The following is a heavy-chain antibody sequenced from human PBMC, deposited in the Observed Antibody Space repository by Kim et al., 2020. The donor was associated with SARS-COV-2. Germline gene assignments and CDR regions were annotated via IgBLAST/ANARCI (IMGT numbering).Heavy chain of an antibody. Sequence: GGSLRLSCAASGFIFSSYGIHWVRQAPGKGLEWVALIWYDGSNKYYADSVKGRFTISRDNSKNTLYLQMNSLRAEGTAVYYCARHRELLDYWGQGTLVTVSS. V-gene: IGHV3-33*01. D-gene: IGHD1-7*01. CDR1: GFIFSSYG. CDR2: IWYDGSNK. J-gene: IGHJ4*02. CDR3: ARHRELLDY.